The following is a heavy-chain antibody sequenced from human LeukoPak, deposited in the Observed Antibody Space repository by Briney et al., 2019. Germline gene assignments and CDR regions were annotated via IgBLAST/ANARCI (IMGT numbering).Heavy chain of an antibody. J-gene: IGHJ6*02. CDR3: ARGRVSVTGYYFAMDV. D-gene: IGHD2-21*02. CDR1: GGSFSGYY. V-gene: IGHV4-34*01. Sequence: SETLSLTCAVYGGSFSGYYWTCIRQSPGKGLEWIGEINHSGSTNYNPSLKSRVSISIDTSKNHLSLKLSSVTAADTAVYYCARGRVSVTGYYFAMDVWGQGTTVTVSS. CDR2: INHSGST.